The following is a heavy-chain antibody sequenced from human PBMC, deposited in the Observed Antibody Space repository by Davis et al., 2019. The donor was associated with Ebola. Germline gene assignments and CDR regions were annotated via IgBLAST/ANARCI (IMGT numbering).Heavy chain of an antibody. V-gene: IGHV1-2*02. CDR1: GYTFTGYY. CDR3: ARRYCSGGSCPFDY. D-gene: IGHD2-15*01. Sequence: ASVKVSCKASGYTFTGYYMHWVRQAPGQGLEWMGWINPNSGGTNYAQKFQGRVTMTRDTSISTAYMELSRLRSDDTAVYYCARRYCSGGSCPFDYWGQGTLVTVSS. J-gene: IGHJ4*02. CDR2: INPNSGGT.